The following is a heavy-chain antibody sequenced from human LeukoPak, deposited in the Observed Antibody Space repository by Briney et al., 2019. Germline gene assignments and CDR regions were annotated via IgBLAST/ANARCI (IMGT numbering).Heavy chain of an antibody. D-gene: IGHD6-19*01. CDR2: ISYDGSNT. CDR3: AKDPHSSGWYFTAFDY. J-gene: IGHJ4*02. CDR1: GFTFSNYG. Sequence: GGSLRLSCAASGFTFSNYGMHWVRQAPDKGLEWVAVISYDGSNTFYADSVKGRFTISRDNSKNTLYLQVNSLRAEDTAVYYCAKDPHSSGWYFTAFDYWGQGTLVTVSS. V-gene: IGHV3-30*18.